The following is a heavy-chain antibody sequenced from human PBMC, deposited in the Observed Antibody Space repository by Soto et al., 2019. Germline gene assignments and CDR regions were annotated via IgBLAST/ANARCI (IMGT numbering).Heavy chain of an antibody. V-gene: IGHV1-69*06. CDR2: IIPIFGTA. D-gene: IGHD3-3*01. CDR1: GGTFSSYA. Sequence: GASVKVSCKASGGTFSSYAISWVRQAPGQGLEWMGGIIPIFGTANYAQKFQGRVTITADKSTSTAYMELSSLRSEDTAVYYCARDQDGLRFLEWLLNYYYYYGMDVWGQGTTVTVSS. CDR3: ARDQDGLRFLEWLLNYYYYYGMDV. J-gene: IGHJ6*02.